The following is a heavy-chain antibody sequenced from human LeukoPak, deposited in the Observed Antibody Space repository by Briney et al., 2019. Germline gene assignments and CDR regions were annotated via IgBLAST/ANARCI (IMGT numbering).Heavy chain of an antibody. Sequence: GGSLTLSCAASGFTFSSYWMHWVRQAPGKGLVWVSRINSDGSSTSYADSVKGRLTISRDNAKNTLYPQMNSLRAEDTAVYYCAREYYDFSLDYWGQGTLVTVSS. J-gene: IGHJ4*02. D-gene: IGHD3-3*01. V-gene: IGHV3-74*01. CDR1: GFTFSSYW. CDR3: AREYYDFSLDY. CDR2: INSDGSST.